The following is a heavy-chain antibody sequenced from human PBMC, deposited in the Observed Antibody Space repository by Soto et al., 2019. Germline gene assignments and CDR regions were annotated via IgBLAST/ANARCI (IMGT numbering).Heavy chain of an antibody. V-gene: IGHV4-61*01. CDR2: IYSSGST. D-gene: IGHD2-15*01. CDR1: GGSVSSDTHY. CDR3: AKFVRSCGGTTCYTRADV. Sequence: SETLSLICSVSGGSVSSDTHYWSWIRQPPGKPLEWIGFIYSSGSTNYNPSLKSRVTMSVDTSKNQFSLRLRSVIVADTAVYHCAKFVRSCGGTTCYTRADVWGQGTTVTVSS. J-gene: IGHJ6*02.